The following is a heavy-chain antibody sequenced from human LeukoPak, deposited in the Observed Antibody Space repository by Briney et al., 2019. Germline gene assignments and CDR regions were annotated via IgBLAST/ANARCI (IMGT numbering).Heavy chain of an antibody. D-gene: IGHD2-2*01. CDR3: ARDRGEGTEAVVVPAAYWFDP. CDR1: GGSISSYC. Sequence: SETLSLTCTVSGGSISSYCWSWIRQPAGKGLEWIGRIYTSGSTNYNPSLKSRVTMSVDTSKNQFSLKLSSVTAADTAVYYCARDRGEGTEAVVVPAAYWFDPWGQGTLVTVSS. CDR2: IYTSGST. V-gene: IGHV4-4*07. J-gene: IGHJ5*02.